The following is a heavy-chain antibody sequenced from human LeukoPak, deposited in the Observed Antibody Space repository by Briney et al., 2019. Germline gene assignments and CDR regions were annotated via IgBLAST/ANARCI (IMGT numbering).Heavy chain of an antibody. CDR2: INPNSGGT. CDR1: GHTFTGYY. D-gene: IGHD2-2*01. CDR3: AGQYCSSTSCQSLFDY. J-gene: IGHJ4*02. V-gene: IGHV1-2*02. Sequence: ASVKVSCKASGHTFTGYYMHWVRQAPGQGLEWMGWINPNSGGTNYAQKFQGRVTMTRDTSISIAYMELSRLRSDDTAVYYCAGQYCSSTSCQSLFDYWGQGTLVTVSS.